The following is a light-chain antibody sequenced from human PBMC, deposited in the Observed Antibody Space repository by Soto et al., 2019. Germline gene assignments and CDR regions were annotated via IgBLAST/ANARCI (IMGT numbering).Light chain of an antibody. J-gene: IGKJ1*01. CDR1: QSVSSN. CDR2: GAS. Sequence: EIVMTQSPATLSVSPGERATLSCRASQSVSSNLAWYQQKPGQAPRLLIYGASTRATGIPARFSGSGSGTEFTLTISRLEPEDFAVYYCQQYSRSPRTFGQVTKVDI. CDR3: QQYSRSPRT. V-gene: IGKV3-15*01.